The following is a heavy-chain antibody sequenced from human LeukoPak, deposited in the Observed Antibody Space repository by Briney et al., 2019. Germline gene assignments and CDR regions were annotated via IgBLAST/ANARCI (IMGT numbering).Heavy chain of an antibody. CDR2: ISSSSSYI. V-gene: IGHV3-21*01. Sequence: GGSLRLSCAASGFTFSSYSMNWVRQAPGKGLEWVSSISSSSSYIYYADSVKGRFTISRDNAKNSLYLQMNSLRAEDTAVYYCARPRGSAGGVDYWGQGTLVTVSS. CDR3: ARPRGSAGGVDY. CDR1: GFTFSSYS. J-gene: IGHJ4*02. D-gene: IGHD3-16*01.